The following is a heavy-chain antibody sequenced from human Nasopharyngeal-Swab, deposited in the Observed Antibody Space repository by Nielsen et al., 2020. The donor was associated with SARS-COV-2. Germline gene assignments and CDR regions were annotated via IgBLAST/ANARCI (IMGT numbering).Heavy chain of an antibody. V-gene: IGHV3-9*01. CDR2: INWNSGSI. CDR1: GFTFDDYA. D-gene: IGHD1-26*01. CDR3: AKDPARIVGAPTAAFDF. J-gene: IGHJ4*02. Sequence: SLKIPCAASGFTFDDYAMHWVRQAPGKGLEWVSGINWNSGSIGYADSVKGRFTISRDNAKNSLYLQMNSLRPEDTALYYCAKDPARIVGAPTAAFDFWGQGTLVTVSS.